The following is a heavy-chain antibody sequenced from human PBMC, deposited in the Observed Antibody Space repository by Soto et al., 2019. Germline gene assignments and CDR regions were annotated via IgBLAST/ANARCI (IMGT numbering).Heavy chain of an antibody. CDR1: RYRVYISA. Sequence: LASASCRYRVYISAVDWSLHTPGKGLEWVAVISYDGSNKYYADSVKGRVTISRDNSKNSLYLQMNSLRAEDTAVYYCARNTLRYYYYGMEVWGQGTMVSVSS. CDR2: ISYDGSNK. V-gene: IGHV3-30-3*01. CDR3: ARNTLRYYYYGMEV. J-gene: IGHJ6*02.